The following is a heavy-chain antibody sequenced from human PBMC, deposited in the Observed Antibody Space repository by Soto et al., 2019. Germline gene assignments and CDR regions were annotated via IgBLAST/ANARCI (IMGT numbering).Heavy chain of an antibody. CDR3: ATDRDYPRDHFPY. D-gene: IGHD3-3*02. CDR1: GFTLSINA. V-gene: IGHV3-23*01. J-gene: IGHJ4*02. Sequence: GGSLRLSCASSGFTLSINAVSWVRQAPGNGLECVSATSANGQGIYYADSGRCRFGISRDNSRNTVFLHIDSLRAEDTAVYYCATDRDYPRDHFPYGGQGTLVTVSS. CDR2: TSANGQGI.